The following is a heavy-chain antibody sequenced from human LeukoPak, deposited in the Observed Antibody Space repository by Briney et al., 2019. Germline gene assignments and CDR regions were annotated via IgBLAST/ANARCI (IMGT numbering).Heavy chain of an antibody. CDR2: IYLSGST. D-gene: IGHD6-13*01. CDR3: ARVTGYMTEDYFDY. V-gene: IGHV4-59*01. Sequence: SQTLSPTCPVSAGSINSSYSSWIRQPPGKGMEWIGYIYLSGSTNYNPSLKRRVTISVDTYKNQFSLRLSSVTAADTAVYYCARVTGYMTEDYFDYWGQGTLITVSS. J-gene: IGHJ4*02. CDR1: AGSINSSY.